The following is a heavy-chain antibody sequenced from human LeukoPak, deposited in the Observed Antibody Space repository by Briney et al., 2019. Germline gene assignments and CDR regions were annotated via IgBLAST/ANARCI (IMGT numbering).Heavy chain of an antibody. J-gene: IGHJ3*02. D-gene: IGHD6-13*01. CDR3: ARVRAAAVSAFDI. V-gene: IGHV4-59*01. CDR1: GGSISSYY. CDR2: IYYSGST. Sequence: PSETLSLTCTVSGGSISSYYWSWIRQPPGKGLEWIGYIYYSGSTNYNPSLKSRVTISVNTSKNQFSLKLSSVTAADTAVYYCARVRAAAVSAFDIWGQGTMVTVSS.